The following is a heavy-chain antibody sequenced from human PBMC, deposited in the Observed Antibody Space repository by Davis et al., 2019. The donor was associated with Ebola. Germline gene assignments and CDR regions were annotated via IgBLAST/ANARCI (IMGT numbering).Heavy chain of an antibody. CDR2: FGGGGDNI. D-gene: IGHD6-13*01. CDR3: AKDLGIAAAGIWTLDYYYGMDV. CDR1: QFTFSLYA. J-gene: IGHJ6*02. Sequence: GESLKISCTGSQFTFSLYAMNWVRQAPGKGLEWVSAFGGGGDNIYYAESVRGRFTISRDNSKNTLYLQMNSLRAEDTAVYYCAKDLGIAAAGIWTLDYYYGMDVWGQGTTVTVSS. V-gene: IGHV3-23*01.